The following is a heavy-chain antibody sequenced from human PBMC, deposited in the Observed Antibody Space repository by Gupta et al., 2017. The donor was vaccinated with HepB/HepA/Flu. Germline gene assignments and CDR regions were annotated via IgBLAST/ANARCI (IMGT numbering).Heavy chain of an antibody. CDR3: ASSVVVAARIDY. Sequence: QVQLVESGGGVVQPGRSLRLSCAASGFTFSSYAMHWVRQAPGKGLEWVAVISYDGSNKYYEDSVKGRFTISRDNSKNTLYLQMNSLRAEDTAVYYCASSVVVAARIDYWGQGTLVTVSS. CDR1: GFTFSSYA. D-gene: IGHD2-15*01. J-gene: IGHJ4*02. V-gene: IGHV3-30-3*01. CDR2: ISYDGSNK.